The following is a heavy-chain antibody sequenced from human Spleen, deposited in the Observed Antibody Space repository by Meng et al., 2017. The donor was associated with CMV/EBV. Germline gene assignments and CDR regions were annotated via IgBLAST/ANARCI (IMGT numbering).Heavy chain of an antibody. Sequence: GESLKISCAASGFTFSSYWVSWVRQAPGKGLEWVANIKQDGSEKYYVDSVKGRFTISRDNAKNSLYLQMNSLRAEDTAVYYCARDADSWGQGTLVTVSS. D-gene: IGHD3-22*01. CDR3: ARDADS. CDR1: GFTFSSYW. CDR2: IKQDGSEK. V-gene: IGHV3-7*01. J-gene: IGHJ4*02.